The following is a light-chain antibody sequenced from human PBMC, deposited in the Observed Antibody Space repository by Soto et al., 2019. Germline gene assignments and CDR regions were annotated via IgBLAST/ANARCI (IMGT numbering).Light chain of an antibody. CDR1: QSISSW. J-gene: IGKJ1*01. CDR3: QQYNSYPRT. Sequence: DIQMTQSPSTLSASVGDRVTITCRASQSISSWLAWYQQKPGKAPKLLIYDASSLESGVPSRFSGSGSGTEFPLTISSQQPDDFATYCCQQYNSYPRTFGQGTKVEIK. CDR2: DAS. V-gene: IGKV1-5*01.